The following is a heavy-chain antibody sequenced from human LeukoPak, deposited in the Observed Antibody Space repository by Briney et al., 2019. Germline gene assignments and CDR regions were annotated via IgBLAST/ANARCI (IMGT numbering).Heavy chain of an antibody. Sequence: PSETLSLTCTVSGGSISSYYWSWIRQPPGKGLEWIGYIYYSGSTNYNPSLKSRVTISVDTSKNQFSLKLSSVTAADTAVYYYARVRYGPPDYWGQGTLVTVSS. CDR1: GGSISSYY. CDR3: ARVRYGPPDY. V-gene: IGHV4-59*01. J-gene: IGHJ4*02. CDR2: IYYSGST. D-gene: IGHD5-18*01.